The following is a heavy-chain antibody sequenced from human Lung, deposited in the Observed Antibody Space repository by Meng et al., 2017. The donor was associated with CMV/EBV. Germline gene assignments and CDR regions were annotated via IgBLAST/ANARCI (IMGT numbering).Heavy chain of an antibody. Sequence: GESXKISCAASGFTVSDYHLSWVRQAPGKGLEWVSAIYSGGTTYYADSVKGRFTISRDNSKNTVYLQMNSLRGEDTSVDFCARDLATLGLGMDVWGQGTTVTVSS. V-gene: IGHV3-53*01. CDR1: GFTVSDYH. J-gene: IGHJ6*02. CDR2: IYSGGTT. CDR3: ARDLATLGLGMDV. D-gene: IGHD5-24*01.